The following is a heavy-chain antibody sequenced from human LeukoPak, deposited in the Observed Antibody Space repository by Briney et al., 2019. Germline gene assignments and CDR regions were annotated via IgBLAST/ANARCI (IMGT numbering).Heavy chain of an antibody. CDR1: GFTFTNYG. CDR3: AKDLDLVGAPGFDY. D-gene: IGHD1-26*01. CDR2: VWFDGTNK. J-gene: IGHJ4*02. Sequence: PGGSLRLSCAASGFTFTNYGMHWVRQAPGKGLEWVAVVWFDGTNKYYADSVKGRFTISRDNSKNTVYLQMNSLRAEDTAVYYCAKDLDLVGAPGFDYWGQGTLVTVSS. V-gene: IGHV3-33*06.